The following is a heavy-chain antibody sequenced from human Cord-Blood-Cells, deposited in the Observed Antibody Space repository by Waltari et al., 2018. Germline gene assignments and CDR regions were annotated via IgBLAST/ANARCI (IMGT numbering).Heavy chain of an antibody. CDR2: ISAYKGKT. J-gene: IGHJ5*02. V-gene: IGHV1-18*01. Sequence: QVQLVQSGAEVKKPGASVKVSCKASGYTFTSYGISWVRQAPGQGLEWMGWISAYKGKTNYAQKLQGRVTKTTDTSTSTADMELRSLRSDDTAVYYCARSTEYYYGSGSFDPWGQGTLVTVSS. D-gene: IGHD3-10*01. CDR3: ARSTEYYYGSGSFDP. CDR1: GYTFTSYG.